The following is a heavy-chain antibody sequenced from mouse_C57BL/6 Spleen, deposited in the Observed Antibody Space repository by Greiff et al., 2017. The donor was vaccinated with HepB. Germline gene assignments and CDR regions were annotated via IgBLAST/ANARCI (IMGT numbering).Heavy chain of an antibody. D-gene: IGHD2-2*01. CDR3: ATIYYGYDWFAY. CDR1: GYSFTGYY. V-gene: IGHV1-42*01. CDR2: INPSTGGT. Sequence: VQLKESGPELVKPGASVKISCKASGYSFTGYYMNWVKQSPEKSLEWIGEINPSTGGTTYNQKFKAKATLTVDKSSSTAYMQLKSLTSEDSAVYYCATIYYGYDWFAYWGQGTLVTVSA. J-gene: IGHJ3*01.